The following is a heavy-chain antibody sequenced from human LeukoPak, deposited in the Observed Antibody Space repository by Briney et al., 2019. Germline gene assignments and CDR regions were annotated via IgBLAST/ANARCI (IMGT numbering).Heavy chain of an antibody. D-gene: IGHD3-16*02. CDR3: ARSAFYAFDI. J-gene: IGHJ3*02. CDR2: ITIDGSST. Sequence: GGSLRLSCVASGFTFSSYWMHWVRQAPGKGLVWVSRITIDGSSTSYADSVEGRFTISRDNAKNTLYLQMNSLRAEDTAVYYCARSAFYAFDIWGQGTMVTVSS. CDR1: GFTFSSYW. V-gene: IGHV3-74*01.